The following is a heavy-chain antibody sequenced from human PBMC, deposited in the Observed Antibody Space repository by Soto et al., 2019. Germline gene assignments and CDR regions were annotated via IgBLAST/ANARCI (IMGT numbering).Heavy chain of an antibody. D-gene: IGHD2-15*01. V-gene: IGHV4-34*01. Sequence: KQSQTLSLTCAVYGGSFSGYYWSWIRQPPGKGLEWIGEINHSGSTNYNPSLKSRVTISVDTSKNQFSLKLSSVTAADTAVYYCARGRHCSGGSCYSFRSYYFDYWGQGTLVTVSS. J-gene: IGHJ4*02. CDR3: ARGRHCSGGSCYSFRSYYFDY. CDR2: INHSGST. CDR1: GGSFSGYY.